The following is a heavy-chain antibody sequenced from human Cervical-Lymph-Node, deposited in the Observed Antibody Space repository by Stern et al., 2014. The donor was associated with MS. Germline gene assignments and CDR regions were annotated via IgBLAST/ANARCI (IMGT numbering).Heavy chain of an antibody. CDR1: GGSFRSGTYY. D-gene: IGHD3-22*01. CDR3: ARAAYRYDSTGYYPWYFDY. J-gene: IGHJ4*02. V-gene: IGHV4-61*02. Sequence: QVQLQESGPGLVKPSQTLSLTCTVSGGSFRSGTYYWSWIRQPAGKGLEWIGRIYNSGSTKYKPSLQTRVTMSIDTSKNQFSLRLRSVTAADTAVYYCARAAYRYDSTGYYPWYFDYWGQGALVTVAS. CDR2: IYNSGST.